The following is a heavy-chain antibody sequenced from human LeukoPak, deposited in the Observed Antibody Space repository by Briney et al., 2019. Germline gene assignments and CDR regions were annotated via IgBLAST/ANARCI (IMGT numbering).Heavy chain of an antibody. CDR1: GFSFDNYA. Sequence: SGGSLRLSCAASGFSFDNYAMFWVRQSPGKGLEWVSGISWTSNNFAYADSVKGRFTISRDNAKTSLYLQMNSLRPDDTALYYCAKGRSAWYGPADSWGQGTLVTVSS. D-gene: IGHD6-19*01. J-gene: IGHJ4*02. CDR2: ISWTSNNF. CDR3: AKGRSAWYGPADS. V-gene: IGHV3-9*01.